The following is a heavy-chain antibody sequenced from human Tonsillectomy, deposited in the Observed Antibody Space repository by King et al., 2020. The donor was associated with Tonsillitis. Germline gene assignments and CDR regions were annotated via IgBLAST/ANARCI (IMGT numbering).Heavy chain of an antibody. CDR3: AQRLVESDYGSGSYFGPAFDI. J-gene: IGHJ3*02. D-gene: IGHD3-10*01. Sequence: ITLKESGPTLVKPTQTLTLTCTFSGFSLSTSGVGVGWIRQPPGKALEWLALIYWNDDKRYSPSLKSRLTITKDTSKNQVVVTMTNMDPVDTATYYCAQRLVESDYGSGSYFGPAFDIWGQGTMVTVSS. CDR2: IYWNDDK. CDR1: GFSLSTSGVG. V-gene: IGHV2-5*01.